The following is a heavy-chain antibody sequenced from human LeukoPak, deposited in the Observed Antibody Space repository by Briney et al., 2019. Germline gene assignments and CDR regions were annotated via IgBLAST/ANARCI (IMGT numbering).Heavy chain of an antibody. V-gene: IGHV1-8*01. CDR1: GYTFTSYD. D-gene: IGHD2-15*01. CDR3: ARGGYCSGGSCYRNWFDP. CDR2: MNPNSGIT. J-gene: IGHJ5*02. Sequence: ASVKVSCKASGYTFTSYDINWVRQATGQGLEWMGWMNPNSGITGYAQKFQGRVTMTRNTSISTAYMELSSLRSEDTAVYYCARGGYCSGGSCYRNWFDPWGQGTLVTVSS.